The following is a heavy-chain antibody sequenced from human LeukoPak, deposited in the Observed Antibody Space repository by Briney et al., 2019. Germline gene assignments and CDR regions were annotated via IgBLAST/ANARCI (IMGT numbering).Heavy chain of an antibody. CDR2: IYYSGST. CDR3: ARVWYQLLAGWFDP. Sequence: PSETLSLTCTVSGGSISSGDYYWSWIRRPPGKGLEWIGYIYYSGSTYYNPSLKSRVTISVDTSKNQFSLKLSSVTAADTAVYYCARVWYQLLAGWFDPWGQGTLVTVSS. V-gene: IGHV4-30-4*08. J-gene: IGHJ5*02. CDR1: GGSISSGDYY. D-gene: IGHD2-2*01.